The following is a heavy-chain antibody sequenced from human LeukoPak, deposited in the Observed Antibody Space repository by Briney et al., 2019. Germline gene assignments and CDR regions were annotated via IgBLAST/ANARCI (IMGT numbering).Heavy chain of an antibody. CDR3: ARGEFAWIQGSYGMNV. CDR1: GFTVSSNY. J-gene: IGHJ6*02. CDR2: ISLDGSIK. D-gene: IGHD5-18*01. Sequence: GGSLRLSCAASGFTVSSNYMSWVRQAPGRGLEWVALISLDGSIKYHADSVKGRLTISRDNSKNTLYLQMNSLRTEDTAVYYCARGEFAWIQGSYGMNVWGQGTTVTVSS. V-gene: IGHV3-30-3*01.